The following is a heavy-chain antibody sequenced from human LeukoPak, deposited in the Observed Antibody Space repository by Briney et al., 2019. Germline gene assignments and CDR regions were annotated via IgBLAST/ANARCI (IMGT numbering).Heavy chain of an antibody. CDR1: GFTFSSYA. Sequence: GGSLRLSCAASGFTFSSYAMSWVRQAPGKGLEWVSAISGSGGSTYYVDSVKGQFTISRDNSKNTLYLQMNSLRAGDTAVYYCAKHYDFWSGYLDYWGQGILVTVSS. CDR2: ISGSGGST. V-gene: IGHV3-23*01. CDR3: AKHYDFWSGYLDY. J-gene: IGHJ4*02. D-gene: IGHD3-3*01.